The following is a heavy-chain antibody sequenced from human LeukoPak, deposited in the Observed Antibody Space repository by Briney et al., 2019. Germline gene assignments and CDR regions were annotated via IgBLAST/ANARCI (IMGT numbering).Heavy chain of an antibody. CDR3: ARDLGYCSSTSCYIIDFDY. V-gene: IGHV3-21*01. CDR1: GFTVSSNY. J-gene: IGHJ4*02. Sequence: GGSLRLSCAASGFTVSSNYMSWVRQAPGKGLEWVSSISSSSSYIYYADSVKGRFTISRDNAKNSLYLQMNSLRAEDTAVYYCARDLGYCSSTSCYIIDFDYWGQGTLVTVSS. CDR2: ISSSSSYI. D-gene: IGHD2-2*02.